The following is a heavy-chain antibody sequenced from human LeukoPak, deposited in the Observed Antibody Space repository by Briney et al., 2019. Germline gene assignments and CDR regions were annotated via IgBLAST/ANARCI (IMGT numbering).Heavy chain of an antibody. J-gene: IGHJ4*02. CDR2: IYYSGST. CDR1: GGSFSGYY. CDR3: ARLSPRITMIVDDY. V-gene: IGHV4-34*01. Sequence: SETPSLTCAVYGGSFSGYYGSWVRQPPGKGLEWIGSIYYSGSTYYNPSLQSRVTISVDPSKNQSSLKLSSVTAADTAVYYCARLSPRITMIVDDYWGQGTLVTVSS. D-gene: IGHD3-22*01.